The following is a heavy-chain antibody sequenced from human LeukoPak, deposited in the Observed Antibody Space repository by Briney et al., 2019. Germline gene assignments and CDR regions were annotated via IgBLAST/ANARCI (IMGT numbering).Heavy chain of an antibody. Sequence: GRSLRLSCVASGFIFSSYGMHWVRQAPGKGLEWVAVIWYDGTNKYYGDSVEGRFTISRDNSKNTLYLQINRLRVEDTAVYYCARDKIYDFWSGHNFDYWGQGTLVTVSS. CDR1: GFIFSSYG. J-gene: IGHJ4*02. CDR3: ARDKIYDFWSGHNFDY. CDR2: IWYDGTNK. V-gene: IGHV3-33*01. D-gene: IGHD3-3*01.